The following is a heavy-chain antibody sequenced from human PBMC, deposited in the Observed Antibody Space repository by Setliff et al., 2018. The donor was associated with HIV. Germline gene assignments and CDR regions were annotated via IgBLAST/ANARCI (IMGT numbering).Heavy chain of an antibody. CDR3: VRDRTHQNWGSRGYYYMDV. D-gene: IGHD7-27*01. Sequence: ASVKVSCKASGYSFSDDYMHWVRQAPGQGLEWMGWINPNSGDTNYAQKFQGRVTMTRDTAISTVYMELSRLISDDTAVYYCVRDRTHQNWGSRGYYYMDVWGKGTTVTVSS. J-gene: IGHJ6*03. V-gene: IGHV1-2*02. CDR2: INPNSGDT. CDR1: GYSFSDDY.